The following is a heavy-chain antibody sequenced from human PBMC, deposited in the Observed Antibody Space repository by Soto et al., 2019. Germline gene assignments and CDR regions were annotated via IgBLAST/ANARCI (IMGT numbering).Heavy chain of an antibody. CDR1: GFTFSRYG. Sequence: GGSLRLSCAASGFTFSRYGMHWVRHAPSKGLEWVAVIAYDGSNKYYADSVKGRFTISRDNSKNTLYLQMNSLRAEDTAVYYCAKDSIGYYYYGMDVWGQGTTGTVSS. V-gene: IGHV3-30*18. CDR2: IAYDGSNK. J-gene: IGHJ6*02. CDR3: AKDSIGYYYYGMDV.